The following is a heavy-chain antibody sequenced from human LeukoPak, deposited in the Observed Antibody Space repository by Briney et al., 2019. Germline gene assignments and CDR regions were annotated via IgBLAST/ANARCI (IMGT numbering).Heavy chain of an antibody. CDR3: AKVGGDNWSLDY. D-gene: IGHD1-20*01. CDR1: GFPFSIYE. Sequence: PGGSLRLSCAVSGFPFSIYEMNWVRQAPGKGLEWVSNIGSSGTTIYYADSVKGRFSISRDNSKNTLYLQTNSLRAEDTAVYYCAKVGGDNWSLDYWGQGTLVTVSS. V-gene: IGHV3-48*03. J-gene: IGHJ4*02. CDR2: IGSSGTTI.